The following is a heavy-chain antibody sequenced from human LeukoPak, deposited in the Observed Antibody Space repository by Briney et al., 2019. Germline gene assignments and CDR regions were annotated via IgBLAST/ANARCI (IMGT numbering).Heavy chain of an antibody. D-gene: IGHD5-24*01. J-gene: IGHJ4*02. CDR1: GITFRRHW. Sequence: GGSLRLSCAASGITFRRHWMSWVRRAPGKGLEWVANIDEDGGEKNYVDSVKGRFTISRDNAKNSWYLQMNSLRTEDTAMYYCAPEPSDDVESWGQGILVTVSS. CDR2: IDEDGGEK. CDR3: APEPSDDVES. V-gene: IGHV3-7*01.